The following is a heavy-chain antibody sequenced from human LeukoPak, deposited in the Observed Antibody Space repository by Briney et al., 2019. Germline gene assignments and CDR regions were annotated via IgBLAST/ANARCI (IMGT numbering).Heavy chain of an antibody. J-gene: IGHJ3*02. D-gene: IGHD1-26*01. V-gene: IGHV3-30-3*01. CDR2: ISYDGSNK. CDR1: GFTFSSYA. CDR3: ARATTIKLDPDAFDI. Sequence: GGSLRLSCAASGFTFSSYAMHWVRQAPGKGLEWVAVISYDGSNKYYADSVKGRFTISRDNSKNTLYLQMNSLRAEDMAVYYCARATTIKLDPDAFDIWGQGTMVTVSS.